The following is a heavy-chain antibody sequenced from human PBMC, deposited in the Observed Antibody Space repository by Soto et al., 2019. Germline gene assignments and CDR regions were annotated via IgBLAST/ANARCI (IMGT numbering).Heavy chain of an antibody. CDR1: GFTFSNYS. V-gene: IGHV3-48*01. Sequence: EVQLVESGGGLVQPGGSLRLSCAASGFTFSNYSMNWVRQAPGKGLEWVSYISTSSSTIYYADSVKGRFTISRDNAKHSLFLQMNSLRAEDTAVYYCARATAAGWGQGTLVTVAS. J-gene: IGHJ4*02. CDR2: ISTSSSTI. CDR3: ARATAAG. D-gene: IGHD6-25*01.